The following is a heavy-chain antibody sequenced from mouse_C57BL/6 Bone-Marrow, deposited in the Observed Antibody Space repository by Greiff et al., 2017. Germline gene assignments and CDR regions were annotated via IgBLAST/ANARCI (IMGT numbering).Heavy chain of an antibody. J-gene: IGHJ2*01. Sequence: VQLQQPGAELVKPGASVKLSCTASGYTFTSYWMHWVKQRPGQGLEWIGMIPPNSGSTYYNEKFKSTATLTVANSSSTAYMQLSSLTSEDSAVYYCAISFDYWGQGTTLTVSS. CDR3: AISFDY. CDR1: GYTFTSYW. CDR2: IPPNSGST. V-gene: IGHV1-64*01.